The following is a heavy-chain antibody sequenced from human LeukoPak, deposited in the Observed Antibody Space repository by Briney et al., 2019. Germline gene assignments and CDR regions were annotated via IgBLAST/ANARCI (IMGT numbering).Heavy chain of an antibody. D-gene: IGHD2-21*01. CDR3: ARGRATYCFDC. Sequence: GGSLRISCAASGFTFSGYWMSWIRQVPGKGLEWVSSLSASGGVTHYADSVKGRFTISRDNSKNTLYLQRSSLRAEDTAVYYCARGRATYCFDCWGQGTLVTVSS. CDR2: LSASGGVT. CDR1: GFTFSGYW. J-gene: IGHJ4*02. V-gene: IGHV3-23*01.